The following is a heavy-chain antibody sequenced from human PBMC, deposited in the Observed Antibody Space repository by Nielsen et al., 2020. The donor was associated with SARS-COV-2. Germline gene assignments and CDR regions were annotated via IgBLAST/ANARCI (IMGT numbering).Heavy chain of an antibody. J-gene: IGHJ5*02. V-gene: IGHV1-46*01. CDR2: INPSGGST. CDR3: ARDPARYSSSWYWHWFDP. Sequence: WVRQAPGQGLEWMGIINPSGGSTSYAQKFQGRVTITADESTSTAYMELSSLRSEDTAVYYCARDPARYSSSWYWHWFDPWGQGTLVTVSS. D-gene: IGHD6-13*01.